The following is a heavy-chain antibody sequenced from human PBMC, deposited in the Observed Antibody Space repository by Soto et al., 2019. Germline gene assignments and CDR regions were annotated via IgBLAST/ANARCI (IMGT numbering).Heavy chain of an antibody. Sequence: PGGSLRLSCAASGFTFSDYSMNWVRHAPGKGLEWISCISESSITYYADSVKGRFSISRDNAKNSLYLHMNILRDEDTAVYYCARVTRRIAVTGGDYWGQGTLVTVSS. CDR2: ISESSIT. D-gene: IGHD6-19*01. CDR1: GFTFSDYS. V-gene: IGHV3-48*02. CDR3: ARVTRRIAVTGGDY. J-gene: IGHJ4*02.